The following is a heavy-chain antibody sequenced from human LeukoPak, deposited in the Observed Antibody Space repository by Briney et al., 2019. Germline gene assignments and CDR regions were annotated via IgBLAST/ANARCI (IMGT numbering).Heavy chain of an antibody. J-gene: IGHJ4*02. Sequence: GGSLRLSCAASGFTFSSYWMHWVRQAPGKGLVWVSRINSDGSSTSYADSVKSRFTTSRDNAKNTLYLQMNSLRAEDTAVYYCARARPPCSSTSCYALVVGFDYWGQGTLVTVSS. CDR2: INSDGSST. CDR3: ARARPPCSSTSCYALVVGFDY. V-gene: IGHV3-74*01. D-gene: IGHD2-2*01. CDR1: GFTFSSYW.